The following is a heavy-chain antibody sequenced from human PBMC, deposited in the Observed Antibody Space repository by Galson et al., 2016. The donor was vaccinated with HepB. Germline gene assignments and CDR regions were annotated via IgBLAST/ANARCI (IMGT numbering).Heavy chain of an antibody. CDR3: AKRSTPPTRITVFGLPIPWFDP. V-gene: IGHV3-23*01. Sequence: SLRLSCAASGFTFKSFAMSWVRQAPGKGLEWVSTVDIDEGTYYADSVKGRFTVSRDNSNNMVYLQMNSLRVEDTALYYCAKRSTPPTRITVFGLPIPWFDPWGQGTLVTVSS. D-gene: IGHD3-3*01. CDR2: VDIDEGT. CDR1: GFTFKSFA. J-gene: IGHJ5*02.